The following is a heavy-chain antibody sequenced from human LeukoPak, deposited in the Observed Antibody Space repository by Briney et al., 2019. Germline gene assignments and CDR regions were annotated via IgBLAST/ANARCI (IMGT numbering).Heavy chain of an antibody. J-gene: IGHJ4*02. CDR1: GGSISSGGYS. V-gene: IGHV4-30-2*05. CDR2: IYHSGST. D-gene: IGHD3-9*01. CDR3: ARIYYDILTGYVTFDY. Sequence: PSETLSLTCAVSGGSISSGGYSWSWIRQPPGKGLEWIGYIYHSGSTYYNPSLKSRVTISVDTSKNQFSLKLSSVTAADTAVYYCARIYYDILTGYVTFDYWGQGTLVTVSS.